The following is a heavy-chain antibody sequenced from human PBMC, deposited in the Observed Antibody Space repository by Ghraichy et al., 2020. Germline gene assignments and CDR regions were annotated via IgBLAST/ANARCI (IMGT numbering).Heavy chain of an antibody. D-gene: IGHD3-10*01. CDR2: IYYSGST. CDR1: GGSISSYY. CDR3: ARGGGFYYGSGRRPIDY. J-gene: IGHJ4*02. V-gene: IGHV4-59*01. Sequence: SETLSLTCTVSGGSISSYYWSWIRQPPGKGLEWIGYIYYSGSTNYNPSLKSRVTISVDTSKNQFSLKLSSVTAADTAVYYCARGGGFYYGSGRRPIDYWGQGTLVTVSS.